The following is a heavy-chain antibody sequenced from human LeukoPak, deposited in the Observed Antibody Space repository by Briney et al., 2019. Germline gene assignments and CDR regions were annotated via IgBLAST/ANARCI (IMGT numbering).Heavy chain of an antibody. Sequence: GGSLRLSCAASGFTFDNYSMHWVRQPPGKGLEWVSGISWNSGSIGYADSVKSRFTISRDNAKNSLYLQMNSLRAEETAVYYCAKGKGYSSGPFDYWGQGTLVTVSS. CDR3: AKGKGYSSGPFDY. V-gene: IGHV3-9*01. D-gene: IGHD6-19*01. CDR1: GFTFDNYS. J-gene: IGHJ4*02. CDR2: ISWNSGSI.